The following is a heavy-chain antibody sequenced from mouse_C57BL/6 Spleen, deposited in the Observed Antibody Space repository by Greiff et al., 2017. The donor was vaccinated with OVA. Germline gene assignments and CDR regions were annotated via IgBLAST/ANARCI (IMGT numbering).Heavy chain of an antibody. CDR1: GFTFSDYY. CDR2: INYDGSST. CDR3: ARERYDYDQGYYAMDY. D-gene: IGHD2-4*01. V-gene: IGHV5-16*01. Sequence: EVKLMESEGGLVQPGSSMKLSCTASGFTFSDYYMAWVRQVPEKGLEWVANINYDGSSTYYLDSLKSRFIISRDNAKNILYLQMSSLKSEDTATYYCARERYDYDQGYYAMDYWGQGTSVTVSS. J-gene: IGHJ4*01.